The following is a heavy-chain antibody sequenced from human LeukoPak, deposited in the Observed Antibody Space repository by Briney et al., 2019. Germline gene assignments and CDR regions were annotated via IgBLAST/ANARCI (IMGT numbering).Heavy chain of an antibody. Sequence: ASVKVSCKASGGTFSSYAISWVRQAPGQGLEWMGGIIPILGTANYAQKFQGRVTITADESTSTAYMELSSLRSEDTAVYYCARDPPRGYSGYGDYWGQGTLVTVSS. CDR2: IIPILGTA. J-gene: IGHJ4*02. CDR1: GGTFSSYA. D-gene: IGHD5-12*01. CDR3: ARDPPRGYSGYGDY. V-gene: IGHV1-69*13.